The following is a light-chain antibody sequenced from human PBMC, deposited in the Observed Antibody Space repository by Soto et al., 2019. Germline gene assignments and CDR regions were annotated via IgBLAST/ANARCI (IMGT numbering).Light chain of an antibody. CDR2: GAS. V-gene: IGKV3-15*01. J-gene: IGKJ4*01. Sequence: EIVLTQSPVTLSVSPGEGATLSCRASQSVAGDLAWFQQTPGQVPRLLIYGASTRATGVPARFRGSGSGTDFTLTISSLESADFAVYYCQQYNNWPLTFGGGTNVEIK. CDR3: QQYNNWPLT. CDR1: QSVAGD.